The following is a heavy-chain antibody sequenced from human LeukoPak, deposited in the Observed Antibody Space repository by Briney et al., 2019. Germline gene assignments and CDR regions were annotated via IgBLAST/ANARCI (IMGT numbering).Heavy chain of an antibody. CDR3: ARVGWPHAFDI. Sequence: EWICYIYHSGTTYYNPSLKSRVTISVDRSKNQFSLKLSSVTAADTAVYYCARVGWPHAFDIWGQGTMVTVSS. V-gene: IGHV4-30-2*01. CDR2: IYHSGTT. J-gene: IGHJ3*02. D-gene: IGHD2-15*01.